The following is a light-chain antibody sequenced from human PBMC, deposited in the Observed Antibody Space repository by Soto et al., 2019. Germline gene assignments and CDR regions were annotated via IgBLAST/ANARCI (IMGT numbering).Light chain of an antibody. V-gene: IGLV2-14*01. CDR3: SSYTTSHTLV. J-gene: IGLJ2*01. Sequence: QSALTQPASVSESPGQSITISCTGTSSDVGGSDFVSWYQQHPGKAPELIIYEISNRPSGVSSRFSASKSGNTASLTISGLQAEDESDYYCSSYTTSHTLVFGGGTKLTVL. CDR1: SSDVGGSDF. CDR2: EIS.